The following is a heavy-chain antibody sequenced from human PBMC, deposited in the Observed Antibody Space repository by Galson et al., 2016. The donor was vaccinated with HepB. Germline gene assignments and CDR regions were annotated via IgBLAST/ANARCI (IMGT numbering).Heavy chain of an antibody. J-gene: IGHJ3*02. D-gene: IGHD6-19*01. CDR1: GFTFSSYG. V-gene: IGHV3-33*01. Sequence: SLRLSCAASGFTFSSYGMHWVRQAPGKGLEWVAVIWYDGSNKYYADSVKGRFSISRGNSKNTLYPQMKSLRAEDTAVYYCARDAPVAVTAFDIWGQGTMVTVSS. CDR2: IWYDGSNK. CDR3: ARDAPVAVTAFDI.